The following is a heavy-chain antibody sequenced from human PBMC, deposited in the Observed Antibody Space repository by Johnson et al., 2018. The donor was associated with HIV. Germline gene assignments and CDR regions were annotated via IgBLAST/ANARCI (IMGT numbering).Heavy chain of an antibody. CDR1: GFTFSSYG. CDR2: ISYDGSNK. J-gene: IGHJ3*02. V-gene: IGHV3-30*03. Sequence: QVQLVESGGGLVQPGGSLRLSCAASGFTFSSYGMHWVRQAPGKGLEWVAFISYDGSNKYYADSVKGRFTISRDNSKNTLYLQMNSLRAEDTAVYYCARDPYSGSYSAFDIWGQGTMV. D-gene: IGHD1-26*01. CDR3: ARDPYSGSYSAFDI.